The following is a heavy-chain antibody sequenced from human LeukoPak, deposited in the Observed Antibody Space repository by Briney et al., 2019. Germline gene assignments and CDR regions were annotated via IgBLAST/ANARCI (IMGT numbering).Heavy chain of an antibody. V-gene: IGHV3-23*01. D-gene: IGHD5-24*01. Sequence: PGGSLRLSCAASGFTFSNFAMSWVRQAPGKGLEWVSGISGSGDTTYYADSVMGRFTISRDSSKNTLFLQMNSLRAEDAAIYYCAKHRSEVAMAALNYWGQGTLVTVSS. J-gene: IGHJ4*02. CDR2: ISGSGDTT. CDR3: AKHRSEVAMAALNY. CDR1: GFTFSNFA.